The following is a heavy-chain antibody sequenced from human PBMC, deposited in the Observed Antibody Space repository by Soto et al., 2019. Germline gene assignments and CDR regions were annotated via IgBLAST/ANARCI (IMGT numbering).Heavy chain of an antibody. Sequence: QVQLQEAGPGLVTPSETMSLTCTVSGGSISSGVSTSNGGYYCSWISQHPGKGLEWIGYIFYSGSTYYNPSQYNPSLKSRVSIPLDTSKDQFALKLPSVTAADTAVYYCARAEGPISVLHFWGQGTLVTVSS. CDR1: GGSISSGVSTSNGGYY. V-gene: IGHV4-31*03. J-gene: IGHJ4*02. CDR3: ARAEGPISVLHF. CDR2: IFYSGST.